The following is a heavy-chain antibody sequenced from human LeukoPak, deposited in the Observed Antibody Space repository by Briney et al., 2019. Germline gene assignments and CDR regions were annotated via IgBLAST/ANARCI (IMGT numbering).Heavy chain of an antibody. CDR2: IITFLGIT. CDR1: GDSFSSYG. V-gene: IGHV1-69*04. D-gene: IGHD3-10*01. J-gene: IGHJ5*02. Sequence: ASVKVSCKASGDSFSSYGVNWVRQAPGQGLEWMGIIITFLGITHYAQRFQGRVTIRADKSTSTAYMELSSLRPGDTAVYYCARARRVRGVSPDYSWLDPWGQGTLVTVSS. CDR3: ARARRVRGVSPDYSWLDP.